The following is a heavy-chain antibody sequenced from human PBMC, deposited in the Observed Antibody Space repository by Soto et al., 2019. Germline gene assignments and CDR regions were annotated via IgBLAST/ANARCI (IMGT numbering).Heavy chain of an antibody. CDR1: GLTFETFW. J-gene: IGHJ4*02. Sequence: EVQLVESGGGLVQPGGSLRLPCAASGLTFETFWLTWVPKAPGKGLEWVANIKQDGSEKYYVDSVKGRFTISRDNAKNSLYLQMNSLRVEDTAVYFCVRERISSWGQGTLVTVSS. CDR3: VRERISS. D-gene: IGHD2-15*01. V-gene: IGHV3-7*01. CDR2: IKQDGSEK.